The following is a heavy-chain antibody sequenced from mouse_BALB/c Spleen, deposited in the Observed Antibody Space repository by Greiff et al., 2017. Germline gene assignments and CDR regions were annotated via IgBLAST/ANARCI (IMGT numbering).Heavy chain of an antibody. J-gene: IGHJ3*01. CDR3: ARGFPDGYYDWFAY. CDR2: ILPGSGST. Sequence: QVQLQQSGAELMKPGASVKISCKATGYTFSSYWIEWVKQRPGHGLEWIGEILPGSGSTNYNEKFKGKATFTADTSSNTAYMQLSSLTSEDSAVYYCARGFPDGYYDWFAYWGQGTLVTVSA. D-gene: IGHD2-3*01. V-gene: IGHV1-9*01. CDR1: GYTFSSYW.